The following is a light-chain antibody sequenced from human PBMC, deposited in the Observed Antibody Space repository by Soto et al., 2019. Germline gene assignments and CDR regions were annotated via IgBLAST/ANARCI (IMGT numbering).Light chain of an antibody. J-gene: IGKJ4*01. CDR2: RAT. Sequence: EIVVTQSPATLSVSPGERVTLSCRAGQTVSGNLAWYQQKPGQAPRLLIYRATTRATGIPARFSGSGSGTEFTLTISSLQAEDFAVYYCQQYNDWSSFGGGTKVEIK. CDR3: QQYNDWSS. V-gene: IGKV3-15*01. CDR1: QTVSGN.